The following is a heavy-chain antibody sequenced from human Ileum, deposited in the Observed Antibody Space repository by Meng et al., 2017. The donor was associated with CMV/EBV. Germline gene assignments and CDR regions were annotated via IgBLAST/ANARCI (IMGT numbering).Heavy chain of an antibody. CDR1: EFTFGYAW. CDR2: IKSKTDGGTT. D-gene: IGHD3-3*01. Sequence: GESMKFSYAASEFTFGYAWMSWVRQAPGRGLEWVGRIKSKTDGGTTECAAHVKGRFTISRDDSKNTLYLQMNSLKAEDTAVYYCAKDMFREKCGQDWSGFVHWFDPWGQGTLVTVSS. V-gene: IGHV3-15*01. CDR3: AKDMFREKCGQDWSGFVHWFDP. J-gene: IGHJ5*02.